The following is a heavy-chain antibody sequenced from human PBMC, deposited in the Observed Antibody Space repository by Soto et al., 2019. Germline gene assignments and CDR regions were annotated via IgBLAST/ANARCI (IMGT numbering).Heavy chain of an antibody. CDR3: ARLPYYDTPPVTFDI. J-gene: IGHJ3*02. V-gene: IGHV4-39*01. CDR2: IYSTVST. Sequence: SETLSLTCSVSSGSISSSLYYWGWIRQPPGKGLEWIGTIYSTVSTHYNPSLKSRVTISVDTSKNQFSLKLNSVTAADTAVYYCARLPYYDTPPVTFDIWGQGAMVTVS. D-gene: IGHD3-22*01. CDR1: SGSISSSLYY.